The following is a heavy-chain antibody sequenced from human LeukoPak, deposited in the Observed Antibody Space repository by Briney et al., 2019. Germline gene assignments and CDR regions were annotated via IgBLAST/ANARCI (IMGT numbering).Heavy chain of an antibody. CDR3: AYGRDGYSFNY. J-gene: IGHJ4*02. CDR1: GYTFTNYY. D-gene: IGHD5-24*01. Sequence: ASVKVSFKASGYTFTNYYMHWVRQAPGQGLEWMGIINPSGGGTSHAQKFQGRVTMTRDTSTSTVYMELSSLRSEDTAVYYCAYGRDGYSFNYWGQGTLVTVSS. CDR2: INPSGGGT. V-gene: IGHV1-46*01.